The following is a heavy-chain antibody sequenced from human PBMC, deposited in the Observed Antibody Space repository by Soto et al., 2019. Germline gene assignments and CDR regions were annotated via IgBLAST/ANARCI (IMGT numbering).Heavy chain of an antibody. CDR1: GFTFSGSA. V-gene: IGHV3-73*01. Sequence: GGSLRLSCAASGFTFSGSAMHWVRQASGKGLEWVGRIRSKANSYATAYAASVKGRFTISRDDSKNTAYLQMNSLKTEDTAVYYCTSWIGEANPIYDYWGQGTLVTVSS. D-gene: IGHD3-16*01. CDR2: IRSKANSYAT. J-gene: IGHJ4*02. CDR3: TSWIGEANPIYDY.